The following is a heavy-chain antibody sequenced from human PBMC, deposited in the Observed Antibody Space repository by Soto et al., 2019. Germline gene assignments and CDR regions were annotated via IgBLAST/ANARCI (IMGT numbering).Heavy chain of an antibody. J-gene: IGHJ4*02. Sequence: QVQLVESGGGVVQPGRSLRLSCAASGFTFNTYGMHWVRQAPGKGLERVAVISYDGNNKYHADSVKGRFTISRDNSKNTLYLQMNSLRAEDTAVYYCAKDSGRGSADYYFDYWGQGTLVTVSS. CDR1: GFTFNTYG. D-gene: IGHD3-10*01. CDR3: AKDSGRGSADYYFDY. CDR2: ISYDGNNK. V-gene: IGHV3-30*18.